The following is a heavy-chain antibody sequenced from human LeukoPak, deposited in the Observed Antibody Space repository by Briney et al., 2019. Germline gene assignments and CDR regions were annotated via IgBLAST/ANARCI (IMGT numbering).Heavy chain of an antibody. Sequence: GGSPRLSCAASGFTVSSNYMSWVRQAPGKGLEWVSVIYSGGSTYYADSVKGRFTISRDNSKNTLYLQMNSLRAEDTAVYYCASGDSSSSPFDYWGQGTLVTVSS. D-gene: IGHD6-6*01. CDR1: GFTVSSNY. J-gene: IGHJ4*02. CDR3: ASGDSSSSPFDY. V-gene: IGHV3-66*01. CDR2: IYSGGST.